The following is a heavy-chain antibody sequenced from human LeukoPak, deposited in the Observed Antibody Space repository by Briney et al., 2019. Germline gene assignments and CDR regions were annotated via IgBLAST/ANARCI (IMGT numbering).Heavy chain of an antibody. J-gene: IGHJ4*02. CDR1: GFTFSSYA. V-gene: IGHV3-30-3*01. D-gene: IGHD3-22*01. CDR3: ARDLGRGCSGGSCYLTSWYYYDSSGYYYIDY. Sequence: AGGSLRLSCAASGFTFSSYAMHWVRQAPAKGLEWVAVISYDGSNKYYAASVKGRFTISRDNSKNTLYLQMNSLRAEDTAVYYCARDLGRGCSGGSCYLTSWYYYDSSGYYYIDYWGQGTLVTVSS. CDR2: ISYDGSNK.